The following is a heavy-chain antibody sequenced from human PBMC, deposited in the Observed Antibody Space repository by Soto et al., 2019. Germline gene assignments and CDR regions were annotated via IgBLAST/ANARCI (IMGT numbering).Heavy chain of an antibody. V-gene: IGHV1-8*01. J-gene: IGHJ4*02. CDR1: GYTFTSYD. CDR3: ARGLGSESSYGSGSYYPIDY. Sequence: ASVKVSCKASGYTFTSYDINWVRQATGQGLEWMGWMNPNSGNTGYAQKFQGRVTMTRNTSISTAYMELSSLRSEDTAVYYCARGLGSESSYGSGSYYPIDYWGQGTLVTVSS. D-gene: IGHD3-10*01. CDR2: MNPNSGNT.